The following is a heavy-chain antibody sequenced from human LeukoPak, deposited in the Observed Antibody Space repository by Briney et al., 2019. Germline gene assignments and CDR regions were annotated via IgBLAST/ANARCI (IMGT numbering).Heavy chain of an antibody. V-gene: IGHV4-4*07. CDR2: VYTSGST. CDR1: GGSISSYY. J-gene: IGHJ4*02. Sequence: SETLSLTCTVSGGSISSYYWSWIRQPAGKGLEWIGRVYTSGSTNYNPSLKSRVTMSVDTSKNQFSLKLSSVTAADTAVYYCARDLSNWNSVWAFWGQGTLVTVSS. CDR3: ARDLSNWNSVWAF. D-gene: IGHD1-7*01.